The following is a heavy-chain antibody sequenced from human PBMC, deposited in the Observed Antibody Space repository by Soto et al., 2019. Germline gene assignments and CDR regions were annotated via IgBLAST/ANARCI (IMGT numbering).Heavy chain of an antibody. D-gene: IGHD6-13*01. CDR1: GGSISSYC. CDR3: ARDLPVAAGVWYFDL. V-gene: IGHV4-59*01. J-gene: IGHJ2*01. Sequence: PSETLSLTCTVSGGSISSYCWSWIRQPPGKGLEWIGYIYYSVSTNYNPSLKSRVTISVDTSKNQFSLKLSSVTAADTAVYYCARDLPVAAGVWYFDLWGRGTLGTVS. CDR2: IYYSVST.